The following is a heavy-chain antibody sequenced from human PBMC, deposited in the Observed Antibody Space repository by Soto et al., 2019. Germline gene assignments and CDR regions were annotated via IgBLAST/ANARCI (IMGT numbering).Heavy chain of an antibody. CDR3: ARDGDYYDSSGDI. V-gene: IGHV3-33*01. D-gene: IGHD3-22*01. J-gene: IGHJ3*02. Sequence: GGSLRLSCAASGFTFSSYGTHWVRQAPGKGLEWVAVIWYDGSNKYYADSVKGRFTISRDNSKNTLYLQMNSLRAEDTAVYYCARDGDYYDSSGDIWGQGTMVTVSS. CDR1: GFTFSSYG. CDR2: IWYDGSNK.